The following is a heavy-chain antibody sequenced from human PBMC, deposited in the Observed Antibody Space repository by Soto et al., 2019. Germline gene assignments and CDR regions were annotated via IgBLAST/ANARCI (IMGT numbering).Heavy chain of an antibody. D-gene: IGHD3-10*01. CDR3: ARIMVRGVITYSRDYHGMDV. Sequence: PXESVKISFTGFGYSFTSYWISWVGQIPGKVLEWMGRIDPRDSDTRYSPSFQGQVTISADKSISTAYLQWSSLKASDTAMYYCARIMVRGVITYSRDYHGMDVWGQGTTVTVSS. CDR2: IDPRDSDT. J-gene: IGHJ6*02. CDR1: GYSFTSYW. V-gene: IGHV5-51*01.